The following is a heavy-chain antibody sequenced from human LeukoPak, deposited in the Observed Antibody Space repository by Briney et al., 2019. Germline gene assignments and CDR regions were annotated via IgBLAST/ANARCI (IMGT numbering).Heavy chain of an antibody. CDR2: IYPGDSDT. J-gene: IGHJ4*02. Sequence: GIIYPGDSDTRYSPSFQGQVTISADKSISTAYLQWSSLKASDTAMYYCATISDYGDFPIDYWGQGTLVTVSS. D-gene: IGHD4-17*01. V-gene: IGHV5-51*01. CDR3: ATISDYGDFPIDY.